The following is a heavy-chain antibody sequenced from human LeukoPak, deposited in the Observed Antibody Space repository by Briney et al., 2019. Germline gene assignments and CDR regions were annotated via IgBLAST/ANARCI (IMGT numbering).Heavy chain of an antibody. CDR3: AREGYSSSWYAGSYFDY. CDR1: GGTFSSYA. Sequence: ASVKVSCKASGGTFSSYAISWVRQAPGQGLERMGGIIPIFGTANYAQKFQGRVTITADKSTSTAYMELSSLRSEDTAVYYCAREGYSSSWYAGSYFDYWGQGTLVTVSS. CDR2: IIPIFGTA. D-gene: IGHD6-13*01. J-gene: IGHJ4*02. V-gene: IGHV1-69*06.